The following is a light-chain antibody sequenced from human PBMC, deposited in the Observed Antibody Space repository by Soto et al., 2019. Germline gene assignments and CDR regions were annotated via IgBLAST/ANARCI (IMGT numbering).Light chain of an antibody. J-gene: IGKJ4*01. CDR1: QSVNSN. V-gene: IGKV3D-15*01. Sequence: EIVMTQSPATLSVSPGETVTLSCRASQSVNSNLAWYQQKPGQAPRLLIYHASTRATGIPARFSGSGSWTEFTLTISSLQSEDFAIFYCQQFNNWPPITFGGGTKVDIK. CDR2: HAS. CDR3: QQFNNWPPIT.